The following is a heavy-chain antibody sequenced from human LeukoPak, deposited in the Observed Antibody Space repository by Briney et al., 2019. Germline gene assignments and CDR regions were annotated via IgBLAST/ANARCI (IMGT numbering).Heavy chain of an antibody. D-gene: IGHD3-9*01. V-gene: IGHV3-30*04. CDR1: GFTFSSNA. J-gene: IGHJ4*02. CDR2: ISYDGSNK. Sequence: GTSLRLSCAASGFTFSSNALHWVRQAPGKGLEWVAVISYDGSNKYYADSVKGRFTISRDNSKNTLFLQMNSLRVEDTAVYYCARDLGDFYYISLDFDYWGQGALVTVSS. CDR3: ARDLGDFYYISLDFDY.